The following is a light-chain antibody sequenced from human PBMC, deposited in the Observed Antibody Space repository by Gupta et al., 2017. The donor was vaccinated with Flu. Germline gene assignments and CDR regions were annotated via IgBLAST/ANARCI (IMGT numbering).Light chain of an antibody. CDR2: RNN. Sequence: QSVLTQPPSASWTPGQRVTISCSGSSSNIGSNYVYWYQQLPGTAPKLLIYRNNQRPSGVPDRFSGSKSGTSASLAISGLRSEDEADYYCAAWDDSRSGRVFGGGTKLTVL. J-gene: IGLJ3*02. CDR1: SSNIGSNY. CDR3: AAWDDSRSGRV. V-gene: IGLV1-47*01.